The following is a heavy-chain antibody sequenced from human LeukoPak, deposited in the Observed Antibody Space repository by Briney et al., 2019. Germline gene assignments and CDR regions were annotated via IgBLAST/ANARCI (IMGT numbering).Heavy chain of an antibody. J-gene: IGHJ4*02. D-gene: IGHD2-15*01. CDR1: GGSFSGYY. Sequence: SETLSLTCAVYGGSFSGYYWSWIRQPPGKGLEWIGEINHSGSTNYNPSLKSRVTISVDTSKNQFSLKLSSVTAADTAVYYCASGYCSGGSCSPPFDYWGQGTLVTVSS. CDR3: ASGYCSGGSCSPPFDY. CDR2: INHSGST. V-gene: IGHV4-34*01.